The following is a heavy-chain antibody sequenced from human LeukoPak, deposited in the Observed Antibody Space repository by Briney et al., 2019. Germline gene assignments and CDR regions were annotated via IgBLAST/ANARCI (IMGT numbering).Heavy chain of an antibody. J-gene: IGHJ4*02. D-gene: IGHD5-18*01. CDR1: GYTLTELS. CDR2: FDPEDGET. CDR3: ARGKDTVMGNRNYFDY. Sequence: ASVKVSCKVSGYTLTELSMHWVRQAPGKGLEWMGGFDPEDGETIYAQKFQGRVTMTRDTSTSTVYMELSSLRSEDTAVYYCARGKDTVMGNRNYFDYWGQGTLVTVSS. V-gene: IGHV1-24*01.